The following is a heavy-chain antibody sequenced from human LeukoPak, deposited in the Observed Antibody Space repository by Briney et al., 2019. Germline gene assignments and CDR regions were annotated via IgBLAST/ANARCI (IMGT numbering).Heavy chain of an antibody. J-gene: IGHJ3*02. CDR3: ARDGVYNPGRDAFDI. V-gene: IGHV1-18*01. CDR1: VYGFTYYG. CDR2: ISVKNGNT. Sequence: GASVTVSYKPSVYGFTYYGISWVRQAPGQGREGMGWISVKNGNTTHAQNLQGRVTMTTYTSTSTAYMELRSLRSDDTAVYYCARDGVYNPGRDAFDICGQGTLVTVSS. D-gene: IGHD1-1*01.